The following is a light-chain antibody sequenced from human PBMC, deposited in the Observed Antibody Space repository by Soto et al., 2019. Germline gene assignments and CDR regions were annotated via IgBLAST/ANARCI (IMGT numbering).Light chain of an antibody. Sequence: DIQMTQSPSTLSASVGDRVTITCRAXQSXXXXLAWYQQTPGKVPKLLIYKASSLEXGVPSRFSGSGSGTEXXXXXXXXXXXDFATYYCXQYNSYDWTFGQGTKVEIK. CDR2: KAS. CDR3: XQYNSYDWT. CDR1: QSXXXX. J-gene: IGKJ1*01. V-gene: IGKV1-5*03.